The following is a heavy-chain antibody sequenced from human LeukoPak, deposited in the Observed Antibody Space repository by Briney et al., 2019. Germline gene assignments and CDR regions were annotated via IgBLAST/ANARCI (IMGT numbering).Heavy chain of an antibody. Sequence: PGGSLRLSCAASGFRFSSYGMHWVRQAPGKGLEWVAVISYDGSNKYYADSVKGRFTISRDKSKNTLDLQMNSLRAEDTAVYYCAKGGSITAAGGFDPWGQGTLVNVFS. D-gene: IGHD6-13*01. CDR1: GFRFSSYG. J-gene: IGHJ5*02. CDR2: ISYDGSNK. V-gene: IGHV3-30*18. CDR3: AKGGSITAAGGFDP.